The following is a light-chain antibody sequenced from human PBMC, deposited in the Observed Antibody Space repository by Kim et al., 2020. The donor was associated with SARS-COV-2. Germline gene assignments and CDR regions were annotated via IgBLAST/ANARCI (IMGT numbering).Light chain of an antibody. V-gene: IGLV3-21*04. CDR1: TIASMS. CDR2: YDS. Sequence: PGTAAWMTGGEDTIASMSVHWYQQKPGQAPVPVIFYDSDRPSGIPERFSGSNSGNTATLTISGVEAGDEADYYCQVWDSGSDHYVFGTGTKVTVL. CDR3: QVWDSGSDHYV. J-gene: IGLJ1*01.